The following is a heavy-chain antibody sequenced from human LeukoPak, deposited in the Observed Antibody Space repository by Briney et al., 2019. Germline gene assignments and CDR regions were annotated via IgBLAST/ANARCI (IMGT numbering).Heavy chain of an antibody. CDR1: GFTFSSYG. CDR2: IYSGGHT. CDR3: ASDYYGSGSFSFDN. V-gene: IGHV3-66*01. D-gene: IGHD3-10*01. Sequence: GGSLRLSCAASGFTFSSYGMTWVRQAPGRGLEWVSLIYSGGHTYYTDSVKGRFTISRDNSKNTLHLQMNSLRVEDTAVYYCASDYYGSGSFSFDNWGQGTLVTVSS. J-gene: IGHJ4*02.